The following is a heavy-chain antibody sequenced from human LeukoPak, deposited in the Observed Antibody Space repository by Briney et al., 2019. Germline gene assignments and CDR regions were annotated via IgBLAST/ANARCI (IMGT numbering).Heavy chain of an antibody. CDR3: ARDRDVVVPAAIGYYYYYYMDV. V-gene: IGHV1-69*05. CDR1: GYTFTGYY. D-gene: IGHD2-2*01. J-gene: IGHJ6*03. CDR2: IIPIFGTA. Sequence: GASVKVSCKASGYTFTGYYMHWVRQAPGQGLEWMGRIIPIFGTANYAQKFQGRITITTDESTSTAYMELSSLRSEDTAVYYCARDRDVVVPAAIGYYYYYYMDVWGKGTTVTVSS.